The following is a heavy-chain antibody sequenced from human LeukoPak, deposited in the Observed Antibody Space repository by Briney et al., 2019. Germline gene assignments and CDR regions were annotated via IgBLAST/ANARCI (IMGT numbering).Heavy chain of an antibody. CDR3: ATLNTPFDY. CDR2: ISSSGGNT. J-gene: IGHJ4*02. V-gene: IGHV3-23*01. CDR1: GFTFSSYA. D-gene: IGHD2-15*01. Sequence: GGSLRLSCAASGFTFSSYAMSWVRQAPGKGLEWVSSISSSGGNTYYAGSVRGRFTISRDNSKNTLHLQMNSLRAEDTDVYFCATLNTPFDYWGQGILVTVSS.